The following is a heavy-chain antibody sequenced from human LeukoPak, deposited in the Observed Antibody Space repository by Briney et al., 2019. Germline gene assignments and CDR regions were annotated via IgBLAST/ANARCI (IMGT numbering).Heavy chain of an antibody. V-gene: IGHV1-8*03. CDR1: GYTFTSYD. J-gene: IGHJ4*02. CDR3: ARGLVPAAPDAFDY. CDR2: MNPNSGNT. Sequence: ASVKVSCKASGYTFTSYDINWVRQATGQGLEWMGWMNPNSGNTGYAQKFQGRVTITRNTSISTAYMELSSLRSEDTAMYYCARGLVPAAPDAFDYRGQGTLVTVSS. D-gene: IGHD2-2*01.